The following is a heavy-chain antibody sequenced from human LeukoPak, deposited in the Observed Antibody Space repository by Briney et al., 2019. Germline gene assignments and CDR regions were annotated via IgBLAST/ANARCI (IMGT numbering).Heavy chain of an antibody. V-gene: IGHV4-59*01. D-gene: IGHD4-23*01. CDR2: IYYSGSI. CDR1: GGSISSYY. Sequence: SETLSLTCTVSGGSISSYYWSWIRQPPGKGLEWIGYIYYSGSINYNPSLKSQVTISVDTSKNQFSLKLSSVTAADTAVYYCARIGGTFAFDYWGQGTLVTVSS. J-gene: IGHJ4*02. CDR3: ARIGGTFAFDY.